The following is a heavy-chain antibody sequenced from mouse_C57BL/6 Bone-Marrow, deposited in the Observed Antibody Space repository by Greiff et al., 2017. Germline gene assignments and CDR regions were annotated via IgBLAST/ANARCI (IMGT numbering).Heavy chain of an antibody. J-gene: IGHJ4*01. CDR2: IHPNSGST. CDR1: GYTFTSYW. Sequence: QVQLQQPGAELVKPGASVKLSCKASGYTFTSYWMHWVKQRPGQGLEWIGMIHPNSGSTNYNEKFKSKATLTVDKSSSTAYMQLSSLTSEDSAVYYCARGGDYDASYYAMDYWGQGTSVTVSS. D-gene: IGHD2-4*01. V-gene: IGHV1-64*01. CDR3: ARGGDYDASYYAMDY.